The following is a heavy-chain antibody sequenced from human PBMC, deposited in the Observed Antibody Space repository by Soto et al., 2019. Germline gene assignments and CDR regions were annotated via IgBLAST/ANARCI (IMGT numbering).Heavy chain of an antibody. V-gene: IGHV1-18*04. CDR2: ISAYNGNT. J-gene: IGHJ6*02. Sequence: ASVKVSCKASGYTFTSYGISWVRQAPGQGLEWMGWISAYNGNTNYAQKLQGRVTMTTDTSTSTAYMELSSLRSDDTAVYCCARDNGITMIVEAMGVYGMDVWGQGTTVTVSS. D-gene: IGHD3-22*01. CDR3: ARDNGITMIVEAMGVYGMDV. CDR1: GYTFTSYG.